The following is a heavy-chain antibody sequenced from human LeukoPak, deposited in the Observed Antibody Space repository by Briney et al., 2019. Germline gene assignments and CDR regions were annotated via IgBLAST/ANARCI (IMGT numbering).Heavy chain of an antibody. V-gene: IGHV3-30-3*01. J-gene: IGHJ6*01. CDR1: GFTFSSYA. D-gene: IGHD3-9*01. CDR3: ARDGVLDYDILTGYQYYYYGMDV. CDR2: ISYDGSNK. Sequence: PGRSLRLSCAASGFTFSSYAMHWVRQAPGKGLEWVAVISYDGSNKYYADSVKGRFTISRDNSKNTLYLQMNSLRAEDTAVYYCARDGVLDYDILTGYQYYYYGMDVWXXXXTVTVSS.